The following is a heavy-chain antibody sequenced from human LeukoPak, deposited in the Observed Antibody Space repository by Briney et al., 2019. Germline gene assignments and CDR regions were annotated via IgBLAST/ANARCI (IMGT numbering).Heavy chain of an antibody. CDR2: ISSSSSYI. V-gene: IGHV3-21*01. D-gene: IGHD6-19*01. Sequence: GGSLRLSCAASGFTFSSYSMNWVRQAPGKGLEWVSSISSSSSYIYYADSVKGRFTISRDNAKNSLYLQMNSLRAEDTAVYYCASDSRLVQWLVPTDWSWFDPWGQGTLVTVSS. CDR3: ASDSRLVQWLVPTDWSWFDP. CDR1: GFTFSSYS. J-gene: IGHJ5*02.